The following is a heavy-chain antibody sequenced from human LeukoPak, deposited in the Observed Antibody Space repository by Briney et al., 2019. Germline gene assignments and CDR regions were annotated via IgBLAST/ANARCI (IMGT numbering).Heavy chain of an antibody. CDR1: GYTFTDYY. CDR3: IREYEGGYFDY. V-gene: IGHV1-46*01. D-gene: IGHD2-8*01. J-gene: IGHJ4*02. CDR2: IYPSVDTT. Sequence: GASVKVSRKTSGYTFTDYYIHWVRQAPGQGLEWIGIIYPSVDTTDSSQKFKGRVTVTRDTSTSTVYMELRTLRSEDTAIYYCIREYEGGYFDYWGQGTLVTVSS.